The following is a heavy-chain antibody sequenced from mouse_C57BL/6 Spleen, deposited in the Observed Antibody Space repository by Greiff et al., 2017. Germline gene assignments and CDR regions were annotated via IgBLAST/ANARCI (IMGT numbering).Heavy chain of an antibody. D-gene: IGHD3-3*01. CDR3: ARGDQGY. J-gene: IGHJ2*01. CDR2: ILPGSGST. CDR1: GYAFSSYW. V-gene: IGHV1-9*01. Sequence: VKLLESGPELVKPGASVKISCKASGYAFSSYWIEWVKQRPGHGLEWIGEILPGSGSTNYNEKFKGKATFTADTSSNTAYMQLSSLTTEDSAIYYCARGDQGYWGQGTTLTVSS.